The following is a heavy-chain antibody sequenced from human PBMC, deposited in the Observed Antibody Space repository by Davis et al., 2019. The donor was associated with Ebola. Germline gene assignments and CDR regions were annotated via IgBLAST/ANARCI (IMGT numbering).Heavy chain of an antibody. CDR3: AKDTSNVWFDV. CDR1: GFTFSSYG. CDR2: ISYDGSNK. J-gene: IGHJ3*01. D-gene: IGHD6-19*01. V-gene: IGHV3-30*18. Sequence: PGGSLRLSCAASGFTFSSYGMHWVRQAPGKGLEWVAVISYDGSNKYYADSVKGRFTISRDNSKNTLYLQMNSLRAEDTAVYYCAKDTSNVWFDVWGQGTMVTVSS.